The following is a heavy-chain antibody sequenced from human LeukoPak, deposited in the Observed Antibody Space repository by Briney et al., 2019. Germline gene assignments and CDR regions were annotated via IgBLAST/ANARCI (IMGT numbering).Heavy chain of an antibody. J-gene: IGHJ4*02. V-gene: IGHV1-2*02. Sequence: ASVKVPCKASGYTFTGYYMHWVRQAPGQGLEWMGWINPNSGGTNYAQKFQGRVTMTRDTSISTAYMELSRLRSDDTAVYYCARVTAYSHNYYDSSGYYSFFDYWGQGTLVTVSS. CDR1: GYTFTGYY. CDR2: INPNSGGT. CDR3: ARVTAYSHNYYDSSGYYSFFDY. D-gene: IGHD3-22*01.